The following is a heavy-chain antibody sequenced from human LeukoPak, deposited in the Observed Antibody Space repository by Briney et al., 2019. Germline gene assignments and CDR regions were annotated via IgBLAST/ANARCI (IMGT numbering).Heavy chain of an antibody. CDR2: IWYDGSNK. Sequence: GRSLRLSCAASGFTFSGYGMHWVRQAPGKGLEWVAVIWYDGSNKYYADSVKGRFTISRDNSKNTLYLQMNSLRAEDTAVYYCAKVKRRWLQLTYFDYWGQGTLVTVSS. D-gene: IGHD5-24*01. V-gene: IGHV3-33*06. CDR1: GFTFSGYG. J-gene: IGHJ4*02. CDR3: AKVKRRWLQLTYFDY.